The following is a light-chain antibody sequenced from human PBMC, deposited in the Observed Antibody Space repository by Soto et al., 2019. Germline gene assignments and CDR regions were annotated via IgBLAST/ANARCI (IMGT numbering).Light chain of an antibody. J-gene: IGKJ1*01. CDR3: QQSYSTPT. Sequence: DIQMTQSPSFVSASVGDRVTITCRASQSISSYLNWYQQKPGKAPKLLIYAASSLQSGVPSRLSGSGSGTDFTLTISRLQPEDSATYYCQQSYSTPTFGQGAKVDI. CDR1: QSISSY. CDR2: AAS. V-gene: IGKV1-39*01.